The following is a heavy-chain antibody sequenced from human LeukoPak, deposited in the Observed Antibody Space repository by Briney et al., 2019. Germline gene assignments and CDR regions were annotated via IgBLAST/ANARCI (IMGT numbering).Heavy chain of an antibody. CDR2: INPSGGST. Sequence: ASVKVSCKASGYTFTSYYMHWVRQAPGQGLEWMGIINPSGGSTSYAQKFRGRVTMTRDTSTSTVYMELSSLRSEDTAVYYCAREERHNWNDGDAFDIWGQGTMVTVSS. CDR3: AREERHNWNDGDAFDI. J-gene: IGHJ3*02. V-gene: IGHV1-46*01. D-gene: IGHD1-1*01. CDR1: GYTFTSYY.